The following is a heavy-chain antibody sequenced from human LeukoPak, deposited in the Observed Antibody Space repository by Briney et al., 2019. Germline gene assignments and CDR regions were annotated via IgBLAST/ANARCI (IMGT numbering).Heavy chain of an antibody. V-gene: IGHV3-21*01. Sequence: GGSLRLSCAASGFTFSSYSMNWVRQAPGKGLEWVSSISSSSSYIYYADSVKGRFTISRDNAKNSLYLQMNSLRAEDTAVYYCARDLRYYYDSSGHLDWGQGTLVTVSS. J-gene: IGHJ4*02. D-gene: IGHD3-22*01. CDR3: ARDLRYYYDSSGHLD. CDR2: ISSSSSYI. CDR1: GFTFSSYS.